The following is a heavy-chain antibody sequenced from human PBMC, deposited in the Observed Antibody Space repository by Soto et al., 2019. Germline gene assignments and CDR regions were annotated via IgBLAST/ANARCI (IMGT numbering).Heavy chain of an antibody. CDR2: ISGSGDNT. CDR1: GFTFSNYA. Sequence: GGSLRLSCAASGFTFSNYAMTWVRQAPGKGLEWVSSISGSGDNTYYADSVKGRFTISRDNSKNTLYVQMDSLRAEDTAVYYCAKVKTWTYLDFWGQGSLVTVSS. J-gene: IGHJ4*02. D-gene: IGHD5-12*01. CDR3: AKVKTWTYLDF. V-gene: IGHV3-23*01.